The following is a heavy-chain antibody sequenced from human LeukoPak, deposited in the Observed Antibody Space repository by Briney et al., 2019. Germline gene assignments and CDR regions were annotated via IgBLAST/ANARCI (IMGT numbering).Heavy chain of an antibody. J-gene: IGHJ4*02. CDR3: ASGRSGRKFDY. CDR2: IYYSGST. CDR1: GGSLSSYY. Sequence: KPSETLSPTCTVSGGSLSSYYWSWIRQPPGKGLEWIGYIYYSGSTNYNPSLKSRVTISVDTSKNQFSLKLSSVTAADTAVYYCASGRSGRKFDYWGQGTLVTVSS. V-gene: IGHV4-59*12. D-gene: IGHD6-19*01.